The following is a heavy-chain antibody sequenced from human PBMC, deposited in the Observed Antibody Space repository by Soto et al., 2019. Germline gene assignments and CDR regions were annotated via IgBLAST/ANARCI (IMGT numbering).Heavy chain of an antibody. CDR1: GFTFDDYA. D-gene: IGHD1-1*01. CDR2: ISWNSGNV. Sequence: VHLEESGGGLVQPGRSLRLSCAASGFTFDDYAMHWVRQAPGKGLEWVSVISWNSGNVGYADSVKGRFTISRDNAKNSLYLQMNSLRPEDTALYYCAKETGNWNDGTSYYFDYWGQGTLVTVSS. J-gene: IGHJ4*02. V-gene: IGHV3-9*01. CDR3: AKETGNWNDGTSYYFDY.